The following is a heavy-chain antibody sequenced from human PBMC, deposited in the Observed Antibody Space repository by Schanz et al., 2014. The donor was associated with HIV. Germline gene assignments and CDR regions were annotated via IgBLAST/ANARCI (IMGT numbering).Heavy chain of an antibody. J-gene: IGHJ4*02. D-gene: IGHD3-22*01. Sequence: VQLVESGGGVVQPGRSLRLSCAGSGFSFDTFGIHWVRQAPGKGLEWVSSISESGGRTYYADSVNGRFTISRDNAKNTLYLQMTTLRTEDTAVYYCAKPEYDSSGNSQSHFDYWGRGTLVTVSS. CDR2: ISESGGRT. V-gene: IGHV3-23*04. CDR3: AKPEYDSSGNSQSHFDY. CDR1: GFSFDTFG.